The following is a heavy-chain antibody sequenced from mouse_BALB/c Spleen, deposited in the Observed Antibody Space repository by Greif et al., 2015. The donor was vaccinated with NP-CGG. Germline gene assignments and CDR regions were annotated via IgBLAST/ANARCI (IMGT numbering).Heavy chain of an antibody. J-gene: IGHJ4*01. CDR1: GYTLSSYW. CDR3: ARSYYYGSSYYAMDY. Sequence: QVQLKESGAELMKPGASVKISCKATGYTLSSYWIEWVKQRPGHGLEWIGEILPGSGSTNYNEKFKGKATFTADTSSNTAYMQLSSLTSEDSAVYYCARSYYYGSSYYAMDYWGQGTSVTVSS. CDR2: ILPGSGST. D-gene: IGHD1-1*01. V-gene: IGHV1-9*01.